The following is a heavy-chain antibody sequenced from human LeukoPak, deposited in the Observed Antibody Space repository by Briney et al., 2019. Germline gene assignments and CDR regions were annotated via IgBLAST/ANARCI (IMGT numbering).Heavy chain of an antibody. V-gene: IGHV3-30-3*01. D-gene: IGHD6-19*01. CDR3: ARDWGRRYSSGWYGDFDY. J-gene: IGHJ4*02. CDR1: GFTFSSYA. CDR2: ISYDGSDK. Sequence: GGSLRLSCAASGFTFSSYAMSWVRQAPGKGLEWVAVISYDGSDKYYADSVKGRFTISRDNSKNTLYLQMNSLRPEDTAVYYCARDWGRRYSSGWYGDFDYWGQGTLVTVSS.